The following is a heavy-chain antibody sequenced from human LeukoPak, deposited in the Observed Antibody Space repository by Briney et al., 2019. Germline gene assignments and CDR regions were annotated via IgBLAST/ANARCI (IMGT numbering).Heavy chain of an antibody. D-gene: IGHD3-10*01. J-gene: IGHJ4*02. V-gene: IGHV4-39*07. CDR1: GDSISSSSYY. CDR2: IYYSGST. CDR3: ARDYYGSGSSFDY. Sequence: SETLSLTCTVSGDSISSSSYYWGWIRQPPGKGLEWIGSIYYSGSTYYNPSLKSRVTISVDTSKNQFSLKLSSVTAADTAVYYCARDYYGSGSSFDYWGQGTLVTVSS.